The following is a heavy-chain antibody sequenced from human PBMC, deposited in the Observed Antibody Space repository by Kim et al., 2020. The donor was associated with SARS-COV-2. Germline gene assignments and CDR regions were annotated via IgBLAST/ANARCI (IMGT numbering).Heavy chain of an antibody. J-gene: IGHJ3*02. Sequence: YAQGFTGRFVVSLDTAVSTAYLQISSLKAEDTAVYYCAREFEGSGDAFDIWGQGTMVTVSS. V-gene: IGHV7-4-1*02. D-gene: IGHD2-15*01. CDR3: AREFEGSGDAFDI.